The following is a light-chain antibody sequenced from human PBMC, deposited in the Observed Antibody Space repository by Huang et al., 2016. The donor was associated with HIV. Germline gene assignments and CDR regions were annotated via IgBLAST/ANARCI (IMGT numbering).Light chain of an antibody. CDR3: HQYHDWPRT. Sequence: EIVMTQSPASLPVSPGERAPLSCRARPSVNSDLAWYPKKTGQAPRLLMYGASTMATGVPPRFSGSGSGTNFTLTISSLQSEDFAFYYCHQYHDWPRTFGQGTKVEVK. J-gene: IGKJ1*01. V-gene: IGKV3-15*01. CDR2: GAS. CDR1: PSVNSD.